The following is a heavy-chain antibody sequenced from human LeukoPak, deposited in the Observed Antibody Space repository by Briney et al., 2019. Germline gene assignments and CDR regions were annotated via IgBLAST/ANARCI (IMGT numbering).Heavy chain of an antibody. D-gene: IGHD5-12*01. V-gene: IGHV3-33*01. CDR2: IWYDGSSK. CDR1: GFTFSSYG. J-gene: IGHJ4*02. Sequence: GGSLRLSCTASGFTFSSYGMHWVRQAPGKGLEWVALIWYDGSSKYYRDSVKGRFTISRDNSKNTLYLQMNSLRDEDTAVYYCAREMGWNIEATFGYWGQGTLVTVSS. CDR3: AREMGWNIEATFGY.